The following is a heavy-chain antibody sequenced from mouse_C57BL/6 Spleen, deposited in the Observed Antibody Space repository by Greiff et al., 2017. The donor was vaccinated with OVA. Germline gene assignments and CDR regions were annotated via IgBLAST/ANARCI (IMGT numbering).Heavy chain of an antibody. CDR1: GFSLTSYG. Sequence: QVQLKESGPGLVAPSQSLSITCTASGFSLTSYGVDWVRQPPGKGLEWLGVIWGGGSTNYNSALMSRLSISKDNSKSQVFLKMTNLQTDDTAMDDCAKRHYYGRGAMDYWGQGTSVTVSS. CDR2: IWGGGST. V-gene: IGHV2-9*01. D-gene: IGHD1-1*01. J-gene: IGHJ4*01. CDR3: AKRHYYGRGAMDY.